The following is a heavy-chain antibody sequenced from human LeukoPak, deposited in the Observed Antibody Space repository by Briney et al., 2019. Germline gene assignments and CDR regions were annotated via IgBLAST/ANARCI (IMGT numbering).Heavy chain of an antibody. CDR1: GFSFSTFY. D-gene: IGHD3-10*01. CDR3: ARTRSSSGYLDV. Sequence: ASVKVSCKTFGFSFSTFYIHWLRRAPGQGLEWMGIIHPNGFITSYAQRFKGRVSMTRDPSTSTVYMELNSLIFDDTADYYCARTRSSSGYLDVWGTGATVTVSS. CDR2: IHPNGFIT. V-gene: IGHV1-46*01. J-gene: IGHJ6*03.